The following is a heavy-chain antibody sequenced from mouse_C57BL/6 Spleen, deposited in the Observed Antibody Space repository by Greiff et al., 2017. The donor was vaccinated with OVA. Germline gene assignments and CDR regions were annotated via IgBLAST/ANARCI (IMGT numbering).Heavy chain of an antibody. Sequence: QVQLKQPGAELVKPGASVKLSCKASGYTFTSYWMQWVKQRPGQGLEWIGEIDPSDSYTNYNQKFKGKATLTVDTSSSTAYMQLSSLTSEDSAVYYCARRGYDYDGFAYWGQGTLVTVSA. CDR3: ARRGYDYDGFAY. J-gene: IGHJ3*01. D-gene: IGHD2-4*01. CDR2: IDPSDSYT. CDR1: GYTFTSYW. V-gene: IGHV1-50*01.